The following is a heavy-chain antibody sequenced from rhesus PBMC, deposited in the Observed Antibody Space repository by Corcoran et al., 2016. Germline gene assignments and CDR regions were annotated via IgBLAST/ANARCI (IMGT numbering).Heavy chain of an antibody. J-gene: IGHJ4*01. CDR2: INGSSTST. V-gene: IGHV4S10*01. D-gene: IGHD6-13*01. CDR3: ARDGECSWSVFDY. CDR1: GGSISDSYR. Sequence: QVQLQESGPGVVKSSETLSLTCAVSGGSISDSYRWSWIRQPPGKVLGLIGYINGSSTSTNDNPPPQVRVTISKGTSKNQFSLKLSSVTAAGTAVFYCARDGECSWSVFDYWGQGVLVTVSS.